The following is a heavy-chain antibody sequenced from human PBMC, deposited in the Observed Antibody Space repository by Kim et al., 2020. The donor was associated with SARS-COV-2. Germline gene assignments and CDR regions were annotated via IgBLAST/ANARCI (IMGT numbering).Heavy chain of an antibody. J-gene: IGHJ3*02. CDR1: GFTFSSYW. D-gene: IGHD3-22*01. CDR2: INSDGSST. Sequence: GGSLRLSCAASGFTFSSYWMHWVRQAPGKGLVWVSRINSDGSSTSYADSVKGRFTISRDNAKNTLYLQMNSLRAEDTAVYYCARDRGDYYYDSSGYSDAFDIWGQGTMVTVSS. V-gene: IGHV3-74*01. CDR3: ARDRGDYYYDSSGYSDAFDI.